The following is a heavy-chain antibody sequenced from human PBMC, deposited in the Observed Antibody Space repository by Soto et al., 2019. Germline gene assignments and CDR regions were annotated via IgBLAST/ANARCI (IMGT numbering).Heavy chain of an antibody. V-gene: IGHV3-33*01. CDR2: IWSDGNNR. J-gene: IGHJ4*02. CDR3: VRVDNWNDEASDY. CDR1: GFMFSNHG. D-gene: IGHD1-1*01. Sequence: QVQLVESGGGVVQPGRSLRLSCAASGFMFSNHGMHWVRQAPGKGLEWVAVIWSDGNNRYYADSVKGRFTISRDNSKNMLYLQMNSLRAEDTAVYYCVRVDNWNDEASDYWGQGTLVTVSS.